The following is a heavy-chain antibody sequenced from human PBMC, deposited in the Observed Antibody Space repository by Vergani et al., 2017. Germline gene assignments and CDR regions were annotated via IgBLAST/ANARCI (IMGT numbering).Heavy chain of an antibody. Sequence: QVQLQESGPGPVKPSQTLSLTCTVSGGSISSGGYYWSWIRQHPGKGLEWIGYIYYSGSTYYNPSLKSRVTISVDTSKNQFSLKLSSVTAADTAVYYCARDMGITMVRGVILHYYYGMDVWGQGTTVTVSS. J-gene: IGHJ6*02. CDR2: IYYSGST. D-gene: IGHD3-10*01. CDR3: ARDMGITMVRGVILHYYYGMDV. CDR1: GGSISSGGYY. V-gene: IGHV4-31*03.